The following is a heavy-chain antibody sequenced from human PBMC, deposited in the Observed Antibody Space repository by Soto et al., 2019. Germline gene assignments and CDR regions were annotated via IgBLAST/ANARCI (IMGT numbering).Heavy chain of an antibody. CDR2: IWYDGSNK. Sequence: GGSLRLSCAASGFTFSSYGMHWVRQAPGKGLEWVAVIWYDGSNKYYADSVKGRFTISRDNSKNTLYLQMNSLRAEDTAVYYCARDHIAARPRYYFDYWGQGTLVTVYS. J-gene: IGHJ4*02. D-gene: IGHD6-6*01. CDR1: GFTFSSYG. V-gene: IGHV3-33*01. CDR3: ARDHIAARPRYYFDY.